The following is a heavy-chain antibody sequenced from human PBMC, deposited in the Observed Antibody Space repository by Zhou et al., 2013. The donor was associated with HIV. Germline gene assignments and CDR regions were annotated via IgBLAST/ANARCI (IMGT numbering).Heavy chain of an antibody. J-gene: IGHJ6*02. D-gene: IGHD3-10*01. CDR3: ARDISGPQPPYGSGSYYNPNTSNYGMDV. V-gene: IGHV1-69*05. CDR1: GGTFSSYA. Sequence: QVQLVQSGAEVKKPGSSVKVSCKASGGTFSSYAISWVRQAPGQGLEWMGGIIPLFGTANYAQKFQGRVTITTDESTSTAYMDLSSLRSEDTAVYYCARDISGPQPPYGSGSYYNPNTSNYGMDVWGQGTTVTVSS. CDR2: IIPLFGTA.